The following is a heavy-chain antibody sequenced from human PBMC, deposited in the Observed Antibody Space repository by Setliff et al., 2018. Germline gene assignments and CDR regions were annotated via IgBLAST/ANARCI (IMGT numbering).Heavy chain of an antibody. CDR3: ARTFTGRYFDL. CDR1: GGSISNTYYY. V-gene: IGHV4-61*09. Sequence: SETLSLTCTVSGGSISNTYYYWSWIRQPAGQGLEWIGQIYTSWSTNYNPSLKSRVTISVDTSKNQFSLKLSSVTAADTAVYYCARTFTGRYFDLWGRGTLVTVSS. J-gene: IGHJ2*01. CDR2: IYTSWST.